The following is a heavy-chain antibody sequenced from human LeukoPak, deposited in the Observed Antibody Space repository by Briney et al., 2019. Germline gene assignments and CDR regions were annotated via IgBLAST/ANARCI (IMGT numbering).Heavy chain of an antibody. CDR3: AKVPYSDYGSGRPPFMDV. Sequence: AGGSLRLSCAASGSTFSNYAMSWVRQAPGKGLEWVSTISGNGGSTYYADSVKGRFTISRDNSKNTLYLQMNSLRAEDTAIHYCAKVPYSDYGSGRPPFMDVWGQGTTVAVSS. CDR1: GSTFSNYA. V-gene: IGHV3-23*01. D-gene: IGHD3-10*01. J-gene: IGHJ6*02. CDR2: ISGNGGST.